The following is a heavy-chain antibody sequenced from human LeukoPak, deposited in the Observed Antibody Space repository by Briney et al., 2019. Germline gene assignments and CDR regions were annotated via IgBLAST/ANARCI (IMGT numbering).Heavy chain of an antibody. Sequence: GGSLRLSCAASGFSFSTYVMTWVRQAPGKGLEWVSTISAAGDSTYYSDSVKGRFTVSRDNSKSALFLQMNSLRAEDTAVYYCAREMRIAVAGYGMDVWGQGTTVTVSS. CDR1: GFSFSTYV. V-gene: IGHV3-23*01. CDR3: AREMRIAVAGYGMDV. J-gene: IGHJ6*02. CDR2: ISAAGDST. D-gene: IGHD6-19*01.